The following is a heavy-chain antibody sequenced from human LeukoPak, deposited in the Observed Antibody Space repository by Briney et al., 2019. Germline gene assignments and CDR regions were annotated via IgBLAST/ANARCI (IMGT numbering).Heavy chain of an antibody. J-gene: IGHJ4*02. CDR1: GFTFSSYG. Sequence: GGSLPLSCAASGFTFSSYGMHWGRPAPRKGLEWVAVIWYDGSNKYYADSVKGRFTISRDNSRNTLYLQMNSVRAGDTGVYYCAKDFSRIASTDYFDYWGRGTGVSVSS. CDR2: IWYDGSNK. V-gene: IGHV3-33*06. D-gene: IGHD2-15*01. CDR3: AKDFSRIASTDYFDY.